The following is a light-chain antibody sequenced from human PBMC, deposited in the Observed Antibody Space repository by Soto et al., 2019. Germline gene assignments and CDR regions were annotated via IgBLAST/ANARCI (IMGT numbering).Light chain of an antibody. CDR2: DVN. Sequence: QSALTQPPSASGSPGQSVTISCTGTSSDVGGYNYVSWYQQHPGKAPKLIIYDVNKRPSGVPDRFSGSKSGNTASLTVSGLQAEDEADYYCSSYAGSNNWVFGGGTKVTVL. CDR1: SSDVGGYNY. V-gene: IGLV2-8*01. J-gene: IGLJ3*02. CDR3: SSYAGSNNWV.